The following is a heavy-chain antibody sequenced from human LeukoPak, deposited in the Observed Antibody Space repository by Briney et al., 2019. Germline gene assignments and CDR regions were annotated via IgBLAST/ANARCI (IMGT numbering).Heavy chain of an antibody. CDR1: GGSISSYY. CDR3: ARSYYYGSGSYCFDY. Sequence: TSETLSLTCTVSGGSISSYYWSWIRQPAGKGLEWIGRIYTSGSTNYNPSLKSRVTMSVDTSKNQFSLKLSSVTAADTAVYYCARSYYYGSGSYCFDYWGQGTLVTVSS. CDR2: IYTSGST. J-gene: IGHJ4*02. D-gene: IGHD3-10*01. V-gene: IGHV4-4*07.